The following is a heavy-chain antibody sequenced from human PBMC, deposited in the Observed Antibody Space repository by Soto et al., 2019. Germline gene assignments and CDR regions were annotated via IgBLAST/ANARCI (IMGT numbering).Heavy chain of an antibody. Sequence: PSEPLSLSWAVSGDSISNYYGSWIRQPPGQGLEWIGCIFYSGSNNYNPSLKSRVTISVDTSKNQFSLNLRSVTAADTAVYYCARRTYTGYLTYFDYWGQGTLVTVSS. J-gene: IGHJ4*02. CDR1: GDSISNYY. V-gene: IGHV4-59*08. CDR3: ARRTYTGYLTYFDY. CDR2: IFYSGSN. D-gene: IGHD5-12*01.